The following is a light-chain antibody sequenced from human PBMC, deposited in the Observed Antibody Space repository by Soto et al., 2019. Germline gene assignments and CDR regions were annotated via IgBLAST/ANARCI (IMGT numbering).Light chain of an antibody. Sequence: IGLTQSPGTLSLSPGERATLSCRASQSVSSSYLAWYQQKPGQAPRLRIYGASSRATGIPDRFSGSGSGTDFTLTISRLEPEDFAVYYCQQYGSSPEITFGGGTKVEIK. CDR3: QQYGSSPEIT. V-gene: IGKV3-20*01. CDR2: GAS. CDR1: QSVSSSY. J-gene: IGKJ4*01.